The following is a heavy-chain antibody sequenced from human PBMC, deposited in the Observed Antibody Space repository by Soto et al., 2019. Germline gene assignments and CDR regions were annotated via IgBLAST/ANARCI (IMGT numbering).Heavy chain of an antibody. CDR3: ARQPTTGDTDLWFDP. Sequence: QLQLLESGPGLVKASETLSLTCSVSGGSISTSRSYWAWIRQPPGKGLEWLANIFYSGSTFYNPSLAGRVSVSVDTSKNEFSLQLRSVTAADTAVYYCARQPTTGDTDLWFDPWGQGTLVTVSS. J-gene: IGHJ5*02. CDR1: GGSISTSRSY. CDR2: IFYSGST. V-gene: IGHV4-39*01. D-gene: IGHD2-21*01.